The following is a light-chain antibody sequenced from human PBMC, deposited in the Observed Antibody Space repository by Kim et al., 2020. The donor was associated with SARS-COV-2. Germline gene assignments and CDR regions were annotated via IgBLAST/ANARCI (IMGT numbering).Light chain of an antibody. CDR2: SSN. CDR3: AAWDDSLNGYWV. J-gene: IGLJ3*02. CDR1: SSNIGSNT. V-gene: IGLV1-44*01. Sequence: QSVLTQPPSASGTPGQRVTISCSGSSSNIGSNTVNWYQQLPGTAPKLLIYSSNLRPSGVPDRFSGSKSGTSASLAISGFQSEDEADYYCAAWDDSLNGYWVFGGGTQLTVL.